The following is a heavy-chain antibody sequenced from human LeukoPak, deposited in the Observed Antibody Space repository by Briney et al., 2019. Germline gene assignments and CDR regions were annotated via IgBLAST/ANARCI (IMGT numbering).Heavy chain of an antibody. D-gene: IGHD6-19*01. CDR1: GYTFKNYG. Sequence: GASVKVSCKAFGYTFKNYGISWVRQAPGQGLEWMGWIITYNGDTKHAPKVQGRLTLTADASTSTAYMELRGLRSDDTAVYYCARYPSNSSGGYSWFDFWGQGTLVTVSS. CDR3: ARYPSNSSGGYSWFDF. J-gene: IGHJ5*01. CDR2: IITYNGDT. V-gene: IGHV1-18*04.